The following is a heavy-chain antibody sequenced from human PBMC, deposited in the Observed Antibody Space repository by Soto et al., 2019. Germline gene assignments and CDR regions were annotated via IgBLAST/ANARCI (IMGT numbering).Heavy chain of an antibody. CDR3: ALARSGYYVNWFDP. J-gene: IGHJ5*02. Sequence: ASVKVSCKPSGYTFTSYGISWVRQAPGQGHEWMGWISAYNGNTNYAQKLQGRVTMTTDTSTSTAYMELRSLRSDDTAVYYCALARSGYYVNWFDPWGQGTLVTVSP. V-gene: IGHV1-18*01. CDR2: ISAYNGNT. CDR1: GYTFTSYG. D-gene: IGHD3-22*01.